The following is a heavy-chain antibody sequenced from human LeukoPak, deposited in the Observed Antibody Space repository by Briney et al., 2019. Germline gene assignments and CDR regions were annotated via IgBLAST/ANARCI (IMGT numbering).Heavy chain of an antibody. CDR1: GGSISSSSYY. CDR3: ASDGGNLYYFDY. Sequence: PSETLSLTCTVSGGSISSSSYYWGWIRQPPGMGLEWIGSIYYSGSTYYNPSLKSRVTISVDTSKNQFSLKLSSVTAADTAVYYCASDGGNLYYFDYWGQGTLVTVSS. J-gene: IGHJ4*02. V-gene: IGHV4-39*01. D-gene: IGHD4-23*01. CDR2: IYYSGST.